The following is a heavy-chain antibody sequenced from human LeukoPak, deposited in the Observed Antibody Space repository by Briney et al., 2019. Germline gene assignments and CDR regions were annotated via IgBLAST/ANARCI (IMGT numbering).Heavy chain of an antibody. V-gene: IGHV3-23*01. Sequence: GGSLRLSCAAPGFTFSRYAMSWVRQAPGKGLEWVSAISGSGGSTYYADSVKGRFTISRDNSKNTLYLQMNSLRAEDTAVYYCAKDLLRIAALDFDYWGQGTLVTVSS. J-gene: IGHJ4*02. CDR2: ISGSGGST. D-gene: IGHD6-6*01. CDR3: AKDLLRIAALDFDY. CDR1: GFTFSRYA.